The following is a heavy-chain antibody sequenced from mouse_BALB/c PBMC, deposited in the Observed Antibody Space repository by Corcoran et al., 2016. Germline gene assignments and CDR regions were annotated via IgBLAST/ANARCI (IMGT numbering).Heavy chain of an antibody. V-gene: IGHV14-3*02. CDR3: DYGSSYFDY. CDR1: GFNIKDTY. CDR2: IDPANGNT. Sequence: EVQLQQSGAELVKPGASVKLSCTASGFNIKDTYIHWVKQRPEQGLEWIGRIDPANGNTKYDPKFQGKATITADTSSNTAYLQLSSLTSEDTAVYYCDYGSSYFDYWGQGTTLTVSS. D-gene: IGHD1-1*01. J-gene: IGHJ2*01.